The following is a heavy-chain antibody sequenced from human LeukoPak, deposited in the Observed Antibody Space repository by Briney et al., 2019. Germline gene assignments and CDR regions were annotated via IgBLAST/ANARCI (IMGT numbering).Heavy chain of an antibody. Sequence: ASVKVPCKASGYTFTSYGISWVRQAPGQGLEWMGWISAYNGNTNYAQKLQGRVTMTTDTSTSTAYMELRSLRSDDTAVYYCARLQYYYDSSGYHYWGQGTLVTVSS. J-gene: IGHJ4*02. CDR3: ARLQYYYDSSGYHY. CDR1: GYTFTSYG. CDR2: ISAYNGNT. D-gene: IGHD3-22*01. V-gene: IGHV1-18*01.